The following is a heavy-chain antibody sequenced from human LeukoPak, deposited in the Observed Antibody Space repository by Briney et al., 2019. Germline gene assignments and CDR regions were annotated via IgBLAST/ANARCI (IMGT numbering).Heavy chain of an antibody. CDR1: GFTFRNYW. Sequence: PGGSLRLSCAASGFTFRNYWMLWVRQAPGKGLACVSRINDAGSSATYADSVQGRFTISRDNSKNTLYLQMNSLRAEDTAVYYCARAIAVAGPYYFDYWGQGTLVTVSS. D-gene: IGHD6-19*01. CDR3: ARAIAVAGPYYFDY. J-gene: IGHJ4*02. CDR2: INDAGSSA. V-gene: IGHV3-74*01.